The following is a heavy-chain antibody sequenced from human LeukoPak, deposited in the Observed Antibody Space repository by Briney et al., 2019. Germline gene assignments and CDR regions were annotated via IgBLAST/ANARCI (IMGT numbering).Heavy chain of an antibody. V-gene: IGHV5-51*01. CDR1: GYSFTSYW. CDR2: IYPGDSDT. CDR3: ARFQAQQQLVPGFDY. J-gene: IGHJ4*02. Sequence: GESLKISCQGSGYSFTSYWIGWVRQMPGKGLEWMGIIYPGDSDTRYSPSFQGQVTISADKSISTAYLQWSSLKASDTAMYYCARFQAQQQLVPGFDYWGQGTLVTVSS. D-gene: IGHD6-13*01.